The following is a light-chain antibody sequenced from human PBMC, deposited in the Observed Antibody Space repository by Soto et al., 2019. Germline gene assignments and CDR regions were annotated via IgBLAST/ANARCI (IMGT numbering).Light chain of an antibody. V-gene: IGKV3-20*01. CDR2: GAS. Sequence: EIVLTQSPDTLSLSPGEGATLSCRASQSVSSSDLAWYQQKPGQAPRLLFYGASSRATGISDRFSGSGSGADFTLTISRLEPEEFAVYYCHQAGNSPYTFGQGTKLEIK. CDR1: QSVSSSD. J-gene: IGKJ2*01. CDR3: HQAGNSPYT.